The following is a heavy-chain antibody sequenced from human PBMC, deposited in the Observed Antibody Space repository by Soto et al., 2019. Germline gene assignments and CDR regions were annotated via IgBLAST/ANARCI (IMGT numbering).Heavy chain of an antibody. J-gene: IGHJ5*01. D-gene: IGHD2-15*01. CDR1: GDTFSSYA. Sequence: QVQMVQSGAEVKKPGSSVKVSCKTSGDTFSSYAISWVRQAPGQGLAWMGGIIPLYGTTYYAENFQGRDTITADKSTTTAYMDLTSLRSEDTAVYFCARDSYCSGGSCHDVRFDSWGQGTLVSVSS. CDR2: IIPLYGTT. V-gene: IGHV1-69*06. CDR3: ARDSYCSGGSCHDVRFDS.